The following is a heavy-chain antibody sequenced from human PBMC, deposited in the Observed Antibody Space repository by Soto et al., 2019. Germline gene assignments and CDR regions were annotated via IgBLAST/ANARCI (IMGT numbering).Heavy chain of an antibody. J-gene: IGHJ6*03. Sequence: VQLVESGGGLVQPGGSLRLSCAASGFTFSSYSMNWVRQAPGKGLEWVSYISSSSSTIYYADSVKGRFTISRDNVKNSLYLQMNSLRAEDTAVYYCARGSSVTTYYYYYMDVWGKGTTVTVSS. D-gene: IGHD4-4*01. CDR1: GFTFSSYS. CDR2: ISSSSSTI. CDR3: ARGSSVTTYYYYYMDV. V-gene: IGHV3-48*01.